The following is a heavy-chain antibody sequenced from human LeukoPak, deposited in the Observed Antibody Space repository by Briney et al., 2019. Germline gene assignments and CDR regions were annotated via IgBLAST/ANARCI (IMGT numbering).Heavy chain of an antibody. D-gene: IGHD3-10*01. V-gene: IGHV3-30*02. CDR1: GFTFSSYG. J-gene: IGHJ3*02. CDR3: ANFQMRVVGVIIAFDI. Sequence: GGSLRLSCAASGFTFSSYGMHWVRQAPGKGLEWVAFIRYDGSNKYYADSVKGRFTISRDNSKNTLYLQMNSLRAEDTAVYYCANFQMRVVGVIIAFDIWGQGTMVTVSS. CDR2: IRYDGSNK.